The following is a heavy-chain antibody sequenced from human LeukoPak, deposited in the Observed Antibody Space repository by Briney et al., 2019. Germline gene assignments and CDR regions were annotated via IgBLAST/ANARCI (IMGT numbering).Heavy chain of an antibody. J-gene: IGHJ3*01. D-gene: IGHD1-14*01. Sequence: PGGSLRLSCAASGFTLNSYLMSWVRQAPGRGLEWVANIKKDGSEESHLDSVKGRFTVSRDSAKNSLFLQMNSLRGEDTAVYYCARSNPNRNALDLWGQGTMVTISS. CDR3: ARSNPNRNALDL. CDR1: GFTLNSYL. V-gene: IGHV3-7*01. CDR2: IKKDGSEE.